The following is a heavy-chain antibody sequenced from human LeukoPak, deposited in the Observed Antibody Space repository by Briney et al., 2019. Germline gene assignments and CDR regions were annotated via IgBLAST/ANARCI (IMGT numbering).Heavy chain of an antibody. V-gene: IGHV3-20*03. D-gene: IGHD3-10*01. J-gene: IGHJ4*02. CDR1: GFTSGAYG. CDR2: LNWDVGST. CDR3: TRGYYYGSGNSRVDY. Sequence: HVGSLRVSPAATGFTSGAYGMSWVRPGPGKGVWWGSGLNWDVGSTGYADSVKGRFSISRDNAKNSLYLHMYRLRAEDTPTYYITRGYYYGSGNSRVDYWGQGTLVTVSS.